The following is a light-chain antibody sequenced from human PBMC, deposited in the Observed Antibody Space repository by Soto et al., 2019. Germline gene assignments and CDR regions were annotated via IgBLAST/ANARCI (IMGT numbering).Light chain of an antibody. CDR3: QQRSDWPST. CDR1: ESVTDY. CDR2: DVS. Sequence: IVLTQSPSTLSLSSGERGTLSCRASESVTDYLAWYQQKPGQAPRLLVYDVSNRAAGIPTRFSGGGSGTDFTLTISNVAPEDFEVYYCQQRSDWPSTFGQGTKVDIK. V-gene: IGKV3-11*01. J-gene: IGKJ1*01.